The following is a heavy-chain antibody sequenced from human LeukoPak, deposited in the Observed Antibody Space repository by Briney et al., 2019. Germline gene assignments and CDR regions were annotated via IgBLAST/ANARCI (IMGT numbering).Heavy chain of an antibody. CDR3: TTDLEWVGGSY. V-gene: IGHV3-15*01. CDR2: IKGEADGGTT. J-gene: IGHJ4*02. Sequence: GGSLRLSCAASGITFINAWMTWVRQTPGKGLEWLGRIKGEADGGTTEYAAPVTGRFTISRDDSKNTLYLQMNSPKTEDTGIYYCTTDLEWVGGSYWGQGALVTVSS. CDR1: GITFINAW. D-gene: IGHD6-19*01.